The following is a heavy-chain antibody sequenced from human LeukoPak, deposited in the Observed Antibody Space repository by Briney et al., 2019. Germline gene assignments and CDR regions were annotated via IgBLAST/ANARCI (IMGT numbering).Heavy chain of an antibody. Sequence: GGSLRLSCAVSGYTFDYYAMGWVRQAPGKGLEWVTAVGGSGDNTYYADSVKGRFAISRDNSKNTMYLQMISLRAEDTALYYCARVSYYDVLSPSYYFEFWGQGTLVTVSS. J-gene: IGHJ4*02. CDR3: ARVSYYDVLSPSYYFEF. V-gene: IGHV3-23*01. CDR1: GYTFDYYA. D-gene: IGHD3-9*01. CDR2: VGGSGDNT.